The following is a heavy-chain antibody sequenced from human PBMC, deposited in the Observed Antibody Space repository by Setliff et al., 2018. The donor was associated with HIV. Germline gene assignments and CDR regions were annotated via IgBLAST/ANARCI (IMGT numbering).Heavy chain of an antibody. CDR1: GYNFRMYW. CDR2: IYPSDSDT. J-gene: IGHJ4*02. Sequence: GESLKISCKTSGYNFRMYWIAWVRHMPGKGLEWMGIIYPSDSDTRYSPSFQGQVTISADKSISTAYLQWSSLKASDTAMYYCARVRDYYFDYWGQGTLVTVSS. CDR3: ARVRDYYFDY. V-gene: IGHV5-51*01.